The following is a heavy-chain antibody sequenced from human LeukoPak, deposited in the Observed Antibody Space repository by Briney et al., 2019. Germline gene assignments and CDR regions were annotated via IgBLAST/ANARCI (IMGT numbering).Heavy chain of an antibody. D-gene: IGHD2-15*01. Sequence: ASETLSLTCTVSGGSISSYYWSWIRQPPGKGPEWIGYIYYSGSTNYNPSLKSRVTISVDTSKNQFSLKLSSVTAADTAVYYCAKWVVVAARNRGYFDYWGQGTLVTVSS. V-gene: IGHV4-59*01. CDR2: IYYSGST. CDR1: GGSISSYY. J-gene: IGHJ4*02. CDR3: AKWVVVAARNRGYFDY.